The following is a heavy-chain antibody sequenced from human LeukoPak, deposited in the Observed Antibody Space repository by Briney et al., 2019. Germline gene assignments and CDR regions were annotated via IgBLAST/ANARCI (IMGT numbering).Heavy chain of an antibody. CDR3: TRRWHHANRDC. J-gene: IGHJ4*02. D-gene: IGHD1-14*01. Sequence: KTSETLSLTCSVSGGSVSSGTYYWNWLRQPPGKGLEWIGCIDYSGNTYYNPSLKSRVTVSADTSKNQFSLNLTSVTAADTAVYCCTRRWHHANRDCWGQGSLVTVSS. CDR1: GGSVSSGTYY. CDR2: IDYSGNT. V-gene: IGHV4-61*01.